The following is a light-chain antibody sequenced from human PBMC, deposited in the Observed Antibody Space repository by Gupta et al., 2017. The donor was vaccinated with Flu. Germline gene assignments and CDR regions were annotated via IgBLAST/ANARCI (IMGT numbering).Light chain of an antibody. V-gene: IGLV2-11*03. CDR1: SSDVGGYDY. CDR3: CSYAGSYSLM. CDR2: DDT. Sequence: SSDVGGYDYVSWYQQHPGKAPQLMIYDDTKRPSGVPDRFSGSKSANTASLTISGLQAEDEADYYCCSYAGSYSLMFGGGTKLTAL. J-gene: IGLJ3*02.